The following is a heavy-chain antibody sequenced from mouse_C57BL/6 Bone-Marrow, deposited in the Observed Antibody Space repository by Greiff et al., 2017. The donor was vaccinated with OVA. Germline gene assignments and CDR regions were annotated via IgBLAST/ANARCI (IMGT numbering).Heavy chain of an antibody. CDR1: GFTFSDYG. J-gene: IGHJ4*01. CDR2: ISNLAYSI. V-gene: IGHV5-15*01. D-gene: IGHD1-1*01. CDR3: ARHNYYGSIYVGYAMDY. Sequence: EVMLVESGGGLVQPGGSLKLSCAASGFTFSDYGMAWVRQAPRKGPEWVAFISNLAYSIYYADTVTGRFTISRENAKNTLYLEMSSLRSEDTAMYYCARHNYYGSIYVGYAMDYWGQGTSVTVSS.